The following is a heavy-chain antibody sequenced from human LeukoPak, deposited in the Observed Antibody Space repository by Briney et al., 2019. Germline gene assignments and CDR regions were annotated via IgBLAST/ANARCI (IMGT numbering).Heavy chain of an antibody. CDR2: INTGKGNT. Sequence: ASVKVSCKASGYTFTGYYMHWVRQAPGQGLEWMGWINTGKGNTKYSQKFQGRVTITMDTSASTAYMELSSLRSEDTAVYYCARDHVVGLAPFDPWGQGTLVTVSS. CDR1: GYTFTGYY. V-gene: IGHV1-3*04. D-gene: IGHD2-15*01. CDR3: ARDHVVGLAPFDP. J-gene: IGHJ5*02.